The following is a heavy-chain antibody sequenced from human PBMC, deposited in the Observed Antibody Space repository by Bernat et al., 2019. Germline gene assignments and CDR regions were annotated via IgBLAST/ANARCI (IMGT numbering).Heavy chain of an antibody. J-gene: IGHJ5*02. CDR2: VDPEDGET. CDR1: GYTFTDYY. Sequence: EVQLVQSGAEVKKPGATVKISCKVSGYTFTDYYMHWVQQAPGKGLEWMGLVDPEDGETIYAEKFQGRVTITADTSTDTAYMELSSLRSEDTAVYYCAMSYYYGSGSYPADNWFDPWGQGTLVTVYS. V-gene: IGHV1-69-2*01. D-gene: IGHD3-10*01. CDR3: AMSYYYGSGSYPADNWFDP.